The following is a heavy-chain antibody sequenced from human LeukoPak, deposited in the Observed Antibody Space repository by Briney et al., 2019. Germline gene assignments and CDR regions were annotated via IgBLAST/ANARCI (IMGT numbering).Heavy chain of an antibody. CDR1: GFTFSSYS. CDR3: VRGGAGRTEDDVFDF. V-gene: IGHV3-21*01. Sequence: GGSLRLSCAASGFTFSSYSMNWVRQAPGKGLEWVSSISSGSSYIYHADSVKGRLTISRDNAKNSLYLQMNSLRAEDTALYYCVRGGAGRTEDDVFDFWAPGTMVTVSS. CDR2: ISSGSSYI. D-gene: IGHD1-26*01. J-gene: IGHJ3*01.